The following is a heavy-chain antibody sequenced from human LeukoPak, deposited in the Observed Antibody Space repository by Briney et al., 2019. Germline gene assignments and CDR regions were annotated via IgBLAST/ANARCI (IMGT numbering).Heavy chain of an antibody. CDR3: ARIPGITGSLYYYYYGMDV. Sequence: SETLSLTCTVSGGSISSGGYYWSWIRQHPGKGLEWIGYIYYSGSTYYNPSLKSRVTISVDTSKSQFPLKLSSVTAADTAVYYCARIPGITGSLYYYYYGMDVWGQGTTVTVSS. CDR1: GGSISSGGYY. CDR2: IYYSGST. D-gene: IGHD1-20*01. J-gene: IGHJ6*02. V-gene: IGHV4-31*03.